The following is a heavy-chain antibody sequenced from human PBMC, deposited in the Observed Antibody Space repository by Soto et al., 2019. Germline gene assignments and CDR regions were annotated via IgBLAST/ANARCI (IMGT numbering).Heavy chain of an antibody. CDR1: GFTFSNYA. V-gene: IGHV3-23*01. D-gene: IGHD6-13*01. J-gene: IGHJ4*02. CDR2: ISGSGGST. CDR3: AKGGSSWSYFDY. Sequence: GGSLRLSCAASGFTFSNYAMNWVRQAPGRGLEWVSVISGSGGSTYFADSVKGRFTISRDNSKNTLYLQMNSLRADDTAVYYCAKGGSSWSYFDYWGQGTLVTVSS.